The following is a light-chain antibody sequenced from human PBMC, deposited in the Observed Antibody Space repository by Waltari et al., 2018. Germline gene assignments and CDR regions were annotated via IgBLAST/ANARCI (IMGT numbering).Light chain of an antibody. CDR3: QKYVNLPAT. J-gene: IGKJ1*01. Sequence: EIVLTQSPGTLSLSPGERATLSCRASQSVGKYFAWYQQKPCQAPRLLIYHASTRATGIPDRFSGSGFGTDFSLTISRLEPEDFAVYYCQKYVNLPATFGQGTRVEIK. CDR1: QSVGKY. V-gene: IGKV3-20*01. CDR2: HAS.